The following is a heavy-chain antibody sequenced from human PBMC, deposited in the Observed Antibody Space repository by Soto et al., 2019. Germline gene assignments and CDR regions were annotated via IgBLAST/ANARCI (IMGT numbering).Heavy chain of an antibody. CDR3: ARVPDLRYCSSGNCYPDS. V-gene: IGHV3-33*01. CDR1: GFTFSNYG. D-gene: IGHD2-15*01. J-gene: IGHJ4*02. Sequence: PGGSLRVSCAASGFTFSNYGRHLARPTTGKGLEWVAAILYDGSNKYYADSVKGRFTISRDNLKNTLYLQMNSLRDEDTALYYCARVPDLRYCSSGNCYPDSWGQGTLVTVSS. CDR2: ILYDGSNK.